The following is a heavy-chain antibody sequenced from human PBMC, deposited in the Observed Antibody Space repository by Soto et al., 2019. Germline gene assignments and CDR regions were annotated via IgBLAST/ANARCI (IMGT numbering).Heavy chain of an antibody. V-gene: IGHV4-34*12. D-gene: IGHD1-26*01. CDR2: IIHSEST. J-gene: IGHJ6*02. Sequence: SETLSLTCAVYGGSFSAYYWSWVRQPPGKGLEWIGEIIHSESTKYNPSLKSRVTISVDTSKNQFSLMLSSVTAPDTALYYRARPRPTDGRWECANYSGMDVWGQGTPVTVSS. CDR3: ARPRPTDGRWECANYSGMDV. CDR1: GGSFSAYY.